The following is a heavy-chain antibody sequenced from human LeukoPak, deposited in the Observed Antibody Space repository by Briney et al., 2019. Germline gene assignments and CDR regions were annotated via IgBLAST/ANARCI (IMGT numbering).Heavy chain of an antibody. V-gene: IGHV2-70*11. CDR1: GFSLSISGMY. D-gene: IGHD3-10*01. CDR2: IDWDDDK. CDR3: ARTSSFTLIRGLDQ. J-gene: IGHJ4*02. Sequence: SGPTLVNPTQTLTLTCTFSGFSLSISGMYVTWIRQPPGKALEWLARIDWDDDKYYSTSLKTRLTISKDTSKNQVVLTMTNMDPVDTATYYCARTSSFTLIRGLDQWGQGTLVTVSS.